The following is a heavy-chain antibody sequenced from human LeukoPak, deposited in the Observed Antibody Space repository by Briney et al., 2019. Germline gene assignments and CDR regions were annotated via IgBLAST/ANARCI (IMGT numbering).Heavy chain of an antibody. J-gene: IGHJ6*01. CDR1: GYTFTGYY. CDR2: INPNSGGT. Sequence: ASVKVSCKASGYTFTGYYMHWVRQAPGQGLEWMGWINPNSGGTNYAQKFQGRVTMTRDTSISTAYMELSSLGSDDTAVYYCARVTRPLNPMDLWGQGTTVTVSS. D-gene: IGHD3-10*01. CDR3: ARVTRPLNPMDL. V-gene: IGHV1-2*02.